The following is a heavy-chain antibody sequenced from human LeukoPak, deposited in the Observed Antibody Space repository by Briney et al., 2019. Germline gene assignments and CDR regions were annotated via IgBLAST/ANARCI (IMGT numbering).Heavy chain of an antibody. V-gene: IGHV3-30*04. CDR2: ISYDGSNK. D-gene: IGHD3-22*01. CDR1: GFTFSSYA. Sequence: GGSLRLSCAASGFTFSSYAMHWVRQAPGKGLEWVAVISYDGSNKYYADSVKGRFTISRDNSKNRLYLQMNSLRADDTAVYYCVKTTSSGLRSYYYMDVWGKGTTVTISS. J-gene: IGHJ6*03. CDR3: VKTTSSGLRSYYYMDV.